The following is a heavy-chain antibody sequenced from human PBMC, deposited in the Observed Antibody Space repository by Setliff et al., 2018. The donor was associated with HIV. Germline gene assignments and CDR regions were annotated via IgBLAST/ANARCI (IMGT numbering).Heavy chain of an antibody. D-gene: IGHD4-17*01. CDR3: ARGQIGYGDYALNWFDP. V-gene: IGHV3-21*01. J-gene: IGHJ5*02. CDR1: GFTFSSYT. CDR2: ISSSSNSI. Sequence: GGSLRLSCAISGFTFSSYTMHWVRQAPGKGLEWVSSISSSSNSIYYTDSVRGRFTISSDNAKNSLYLQMNSLRLEDTAVYYCARGQIGYGDYALNWFDPWGQGTLVTVSS.